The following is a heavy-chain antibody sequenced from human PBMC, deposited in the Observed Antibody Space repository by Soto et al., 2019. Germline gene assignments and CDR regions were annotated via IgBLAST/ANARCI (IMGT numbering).Heavy chain of an antibody. V-gene: IGHV3-48*03. D-gene: IGHD3-3*01. Sequence: GGSLRLSCAASGFTFSSYEMNWVRQAPGKGLEWGSYISSSGSTIYYADSVKGRFTISRDNAKNSLYLQMNSLRAEDTAVYYCARDHRRDFWSGPLFDYWGQGTLVTVSS. CDR2: ISSSGSTI. J-gene: IGHJ4*02. CDR1: GFTFSSYE. CDR3: ARDHRRDFWSGPLFDY.